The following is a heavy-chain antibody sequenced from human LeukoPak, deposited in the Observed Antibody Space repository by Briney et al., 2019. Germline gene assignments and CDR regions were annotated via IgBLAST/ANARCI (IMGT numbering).Heavy chain of an antibody. CDR2: IRYDGSNK. CDR1: GFTFSSYG. V-gene: IGHV3-30*02. J-gene: IGHJ3*02. CDR3: AKGGTTVVTGDAFDI. Sequence: GGSLRLSCAASGFTFSSYGMHWVRQAPGKGLEWVAFIRYDGSNKYYADSVKGRFTISRDNSKNTLYLQMNSLRAEDTAVYCCAKGGTTVVTGDAFDIWGQGTMVTVSS. D-gene: IGHD4-23*01.